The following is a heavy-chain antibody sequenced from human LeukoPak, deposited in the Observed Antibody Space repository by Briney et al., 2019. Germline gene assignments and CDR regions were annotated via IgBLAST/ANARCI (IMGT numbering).Heavy chain of an antibody. CDR3: ARSGPDAFDI. J-gene: IGHJ3*02. V-gene: IGHV1-69*13. CDR2: IIPIFGTA. D-gene: IGHD3-10*01. Sequence: ASVKVSCKASGGTFSSYAISWVRQAPGQGLEWMGGIIPIFGTANYAQKFQGRVTITADESTSTAYMELSGLRSEDTAVYYCARSGPDAFDIWGQGTMVTVSS. CDR1: GGTFSSYA.